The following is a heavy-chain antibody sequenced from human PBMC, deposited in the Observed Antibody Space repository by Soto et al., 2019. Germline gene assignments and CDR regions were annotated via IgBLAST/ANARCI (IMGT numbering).Heavy chain of an antibody. V-gene: IGHV1-46*01. D-gene: IGHD2-21*02. CDR3: ARGGHVVVVTAALDY. Sequence: QVQLMQSGAEVKKPGASVKVSCKASGDTFTDYYIHWVRQAPGQGLEWMGTVNPSGGHTTYAQHCLGRVNMTRETSSXQLYMELTSLTSDDTAIYYCARGGHVVVVTAALDYWGQGTLVTVSS. CDR1: GDTFTDYY. J-gene: IGHJ4*02. CDR2: VNPSGGHT.